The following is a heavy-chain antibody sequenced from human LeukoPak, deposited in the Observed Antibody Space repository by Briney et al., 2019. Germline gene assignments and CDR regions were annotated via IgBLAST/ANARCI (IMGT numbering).Heavy chain of an antibody. CDR1: GYTFTSYG. CDR2: MSAYNGNT. D-gene: IGHD1-7*01. CDR3: ARDRELQASLYYYYGMDV. J-gene: IGHJ6*02. Sequence: ASVRVSCKASGYTFTSYGISWVRQAPGQGLEWMGWMSAYNGNTNYAQKLQGRVTMTTDTSTSTAYMELRSLRSDDTAVYYCARDRELQASLYYYYGMDVWGQGTTVTVSS. V-gene: IGHV1-18*01.